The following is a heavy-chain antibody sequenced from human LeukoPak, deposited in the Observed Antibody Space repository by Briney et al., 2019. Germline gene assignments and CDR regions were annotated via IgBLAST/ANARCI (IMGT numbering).Heavy chain of an antibody. CDR1: GFTFSTYA. J-gene: IGHJ4*02. CDR3: ARKINWGFDY. CDR2: ISSNGGST. D-gene: IGHD7-27*01. V-gene: IGHV3-64*01. Sequence: GGSLRLSCAASGFTFSTYAMYWVRQAPGKGLEYVSGISSNGGSTNYANSVKGRFTISRDNSKNTLYLQMGSLRAEDMAVYYCARKINWGFDYWGQGTLVTVSS.